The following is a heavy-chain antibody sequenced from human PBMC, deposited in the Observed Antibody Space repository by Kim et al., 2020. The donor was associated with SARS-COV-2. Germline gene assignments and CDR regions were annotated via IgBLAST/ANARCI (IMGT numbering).Heavy chain of an antibody. Sequence: GGSLRLSCAASGFTFSSYAMHWVRQAPGKGLEWVAVISYDGSNKYYADSVKGRFTISRDNSKNTLYLQMNSLRAEDTAVYYCARDQTHYYDSSGYFGYFQHWGQGTLVTVSS. CDR3: ARDQTHYYDSSGYFGYFQH. D-gene: IGHD3-22*01. CDR2: ISYDGSNK. V-gene: IGHV3-30-3*01. CDR1: GFTFSSYA. J-gene: IGHJ1*01.